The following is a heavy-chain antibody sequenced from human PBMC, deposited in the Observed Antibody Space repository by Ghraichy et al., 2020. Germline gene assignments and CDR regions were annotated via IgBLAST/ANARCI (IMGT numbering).Heavy chain of an antibody. CDR2: ISYDDSTK. CDR3: ARDNNYYGSGSPDY. V-gene: IGHV3-30-3*01. D-gene: IGHD3-10*01. J-gene: IGHJ4*02. Sequence: GGSLRLSCAVSGFSFRSSAIHWVRQAPGKGLDWVAVISYDDSTKDYSDSVKGRFTISRDNSRNTAFLQMNSLRPEDTAVYYCARDNNYYGSGSPDYWGQGTLVSVSS. CDR1: GFSFRSSA.